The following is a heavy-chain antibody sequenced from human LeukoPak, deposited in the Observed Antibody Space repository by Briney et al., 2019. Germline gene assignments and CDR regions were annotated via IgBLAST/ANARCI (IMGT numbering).Heavy chain of an antibody. CDR3: ARDRTGMDV. CDR2: IYYSGST. V-gene: IGHV4-59*01. Sequence: SETLSLTCTVSGGSISSYYWSWLRQPPGKGLEWIGYIYYSGSTNYNPSLKSRVTISVDTSKNQFSLKLSSVTAADTAVYYCARDRTGMDVWGKGTTVTVSS. J-gene: IGHJ6*03. CDR1: GGSISSYY.